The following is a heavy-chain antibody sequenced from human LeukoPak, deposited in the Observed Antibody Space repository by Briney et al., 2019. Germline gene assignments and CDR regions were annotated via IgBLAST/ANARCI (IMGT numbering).Heavy chain of an antibody. D-gene: IGHD2-21*01. CDR3: AREPYSGQLDY. V-gene: IGHV4-59*01. CDR2: IYYSGST. Sequence: SETLSLTCAVSGGSISSYYWSWIRQPPGKGLEWIGYIYYSGSTNYNPSLKSRVTISVDTSKNQFSLKLSSVTAADTAVYYCAREPYSGQLDYWGQGTLVTVSS. CDR1: GGSISSYY. J-gene: IGHJ4*02.